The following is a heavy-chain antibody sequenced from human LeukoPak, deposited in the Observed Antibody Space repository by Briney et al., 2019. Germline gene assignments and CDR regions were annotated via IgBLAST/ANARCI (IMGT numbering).Heavy chain of an antibody. CDR1: GASTTSYY. CDR3: ARHVVYSYGHFNY. CDR2: TYDSGSA. J-gene: IGHJ4*02. Sequence: SETLSLTYTVSGASTTSYYWSWIRQPPGKRLEWIRYTYDSGSANYNPSLKSRVTLSIDSSKNQFSLKLISVTAADTAVYYCARHVVYSYGHFNYWGPGTLVTVSS. D-gene: IGHD5-18*01. V-gene: IGHV4-59*08.